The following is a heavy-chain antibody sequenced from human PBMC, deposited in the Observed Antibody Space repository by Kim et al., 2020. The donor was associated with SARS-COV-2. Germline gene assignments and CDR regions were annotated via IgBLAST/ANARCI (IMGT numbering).Heavy chain of an antibody. CDR1: GGSISSYY. D-gene: IGHD1-20*01. CDR2: IYTSGST. CDR3: ARVSSVITAFDY. Sequence: SETLSLTCTVSGGSISSYYWSWIRQPAGKGLEWIGRIYTSGSTNYNPSLKSRVTMSVDTSKNQFSLKLISVTAADTAVYYCARVSSVITAFDYWGQGTLVTVSS. V-gene: IGHV4-4*07. J-gene: IGHJ4*02.